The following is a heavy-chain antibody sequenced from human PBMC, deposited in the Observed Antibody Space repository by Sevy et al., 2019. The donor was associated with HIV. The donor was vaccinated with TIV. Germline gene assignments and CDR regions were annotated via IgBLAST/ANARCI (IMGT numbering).Heavy chain of an antibody. CDR2: ISGSGGST. CDR1: GFTFSSYA. CDR3: AKAGTPYSSGGGF. Sequence: GGSLRLSCAASGFTFSSYAMSWVRQAPGKGLEWVSAISGSGGSTYYAHSVKGRFTISRDNPKNTLYLQMNSLRAEDTAVYYCAKAGTPYSSGGGFWGQGTLVTVSS. V-gene: IGHV3-23*01. J-gene: IGHJ4*02. D-gene: IGHD6-19*01.